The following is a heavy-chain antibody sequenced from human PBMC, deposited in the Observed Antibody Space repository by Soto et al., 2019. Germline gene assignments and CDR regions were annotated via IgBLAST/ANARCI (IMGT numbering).Heavy chain of an antibody. J-gene: IGHJ4*02. Sequence: PGGSLRLSCAASGFTFSSYSMNWVRQAPGKGLECVSSISYSSSYIYYADSVKGRFTISRDNAKNSLYLQMNSLRAEDTAVYYCAREMGRLMGGTPGYWGPGTLGTGSS. V-gene: IGHV3-21*01. CDR1: GFTFSSYS. CDR3: AREMGRLMGGTPGY. CDR2: ISYSSSYI. D-gene: IGHD1-26*01.